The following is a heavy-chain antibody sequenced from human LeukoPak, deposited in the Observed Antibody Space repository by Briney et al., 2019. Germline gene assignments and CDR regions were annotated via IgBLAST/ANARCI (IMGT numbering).Heavy chain of an antibody. CDR1: GGSISSSSYY. Sequence: ASETLSLTCTVSGGSISSSSYYWGWIRQPPGKGLEWIGSIYYSGSTYYNPSLKSRVTISVDTSKNQFSLKLSSVTAADTAVYYCARDYPRTYYYGMDVWGQGTTVTVSS. V-gene: IGHV4-39*07. CDR3: ARDYPRTYYYGMDV. CDR2: IYYSGST. J-gene: IGHJ6*02. D-gene: IGHD3-16*02.